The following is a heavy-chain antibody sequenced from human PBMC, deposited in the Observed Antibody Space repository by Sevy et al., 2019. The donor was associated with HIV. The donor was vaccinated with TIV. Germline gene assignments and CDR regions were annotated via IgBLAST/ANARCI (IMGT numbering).Heavy chain of an antibody. CDR2: ISSNGGST. Sequence: GGSLRLSCSASGFTFSSYAMHWVRQAPGKGLEYVSAISSNGGSTYYADSVKGRFTISREDSMNTRYLQMSSLRAEDTAVYYCVKPLIVVVVAASFDYWGQGTLVTVSS. CDR3: VKPLIVVVVAASFDY. CDR1: GFTFSSYA. J-gene: IGHJ4*02. D-gene: IGHD2-15*01. V-gene: IGHV3-64D*06.